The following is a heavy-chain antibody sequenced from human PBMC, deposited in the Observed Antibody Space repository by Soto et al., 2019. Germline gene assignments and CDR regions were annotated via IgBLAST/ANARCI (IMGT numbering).Heavy chain of an antibody. CDR1: GFTFSSYA. V-gene: IGHV3-23*01. J-gene: IGHJ6*02. CDR2: ISGSGGAA. CDR3: AKDQNDDWNDPD. Sequence: GSLRLSCAASGFTFSSYAMSWVRQAPGKGLEWVSAISGSGGAAYYADSVKGRFTISRDNSKNTLYLQMDGLRADDTARYYCAKDQNDDWNDPDWGQGTTVTVSS. D-gene: IGHD1-1*01.